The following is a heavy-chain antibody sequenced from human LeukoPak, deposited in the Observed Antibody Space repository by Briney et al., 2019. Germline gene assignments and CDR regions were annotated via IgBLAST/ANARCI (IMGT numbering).Heavy chain of an antibody. CDR1: GFTFSSFP. Sequence: PGGSLRLSCAASGFTFSSFPMSWVRQAPGTGLEWVSIIGGNGGGTYYADSVKGRFTISRDNSKNTLYPQMNSLRAEDTAVYFCAKERATTTSFDYRGQGTLVTVSS. J-gene: IGHJ4*02. D-gene: IGHD4-11*01. CDR2: IGGNGGGT. CDR3: AKERATTTSFDY. V-gene: IGHV3-23*01.